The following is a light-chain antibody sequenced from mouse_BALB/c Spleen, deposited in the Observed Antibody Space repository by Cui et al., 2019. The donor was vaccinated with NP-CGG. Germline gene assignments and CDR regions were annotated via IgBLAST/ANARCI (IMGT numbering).Light chain of an antibody. Sequence: QAVVTQESALTTSPGETVTLTCRSSTGAVSTSTNANWVQEKSDHLFTGLIGGTNNRAPGVPARFSGSLIGDKAALTIKGAQTEDEAIYFCALWYSNHWVIGGGTKLSVL. J-gene: IGLJ1*01. CDR2: GTN. V-gene: IGLV1*01. CDR1: TGAVSTSTN. CDR3: ALWYSNHWV.